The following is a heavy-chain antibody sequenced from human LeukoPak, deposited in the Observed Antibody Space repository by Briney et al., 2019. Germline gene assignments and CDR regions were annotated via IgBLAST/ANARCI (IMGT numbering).Heavy chain of an antibody. CDR3: ARVGYSYGLGLYYFDY. Sequence: SETLSLTCAVYGGSFSGYYWSWIRQPPGKGPEWIGEINHSGSTNHNPSLKSRVTISVDTSKNQFSLKLSSVTAADTAVYYCARVGYSYGLGLYYFDYWGQGTLVTVSS. J-gene: IGHJ4*02. CDR2: INHSGST. D-gene: IGHD5-18*01. V-gene: IGHV4-34*01. CDR1: GGSFSGYY.